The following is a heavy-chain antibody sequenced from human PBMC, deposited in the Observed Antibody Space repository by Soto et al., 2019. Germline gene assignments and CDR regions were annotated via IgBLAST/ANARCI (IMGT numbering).Heavy chain of an antibody. V-gene: IGHV3-30*18. CDR1: GFIFSDYG. Sequence: ESGGGVVQPGRSLRLSCEASGFIFSDYGMHWVRQAPGTGLEWVALISYDGTNKNYADSVRGRFTISRDDSKNTLYLQMNNLRAEVTALYYCAKDRATYYYDSSDYFYYFGMDLWGQGTTVNVSS. D-gene: IGHD3-22*01. CDR3: AKDRATYYYDSSDYFYYFGMDL. J-gene: IGHJ6*02. CDR2: ISYDGTNK.